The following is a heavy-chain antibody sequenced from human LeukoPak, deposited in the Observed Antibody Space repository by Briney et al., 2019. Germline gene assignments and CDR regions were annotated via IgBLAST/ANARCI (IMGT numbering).Heavy chain of an antibody. J-gene: IGHJ4*02. Sequence: GGSLRLSCAASGFTFSSYAMHWVRQAPAKGLEWVAVIPYDGDNKNYADSVKGRFTISRDSSKNTLYLQMNSLRTEDTAVYYCARDPGNYAYFDYWGQGTLVTVSS. CDR2: IPYDGDNK. CDR1: GFTFSSYA. D-gene: IGHD1-7*01. V-gene: IGHV3-30-3*01. CDR3: ARDPGNYAYFDY.